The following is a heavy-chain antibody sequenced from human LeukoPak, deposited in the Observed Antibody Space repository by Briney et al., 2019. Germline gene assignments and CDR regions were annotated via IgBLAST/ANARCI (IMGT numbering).Heavy chain of an antibody. D-gene: IGHD2-15*01. CDR3: ARGDCSGVSSYSVDS. J-gene: IGHJ4*02. V-gene: IGHV1-2*02. Sequence: ASVKVSCKASGYIFTASYIHWVRQAPRQGLEWMGWINPNIGGTSFAKKFQGRVTLTRDTSITTTYLELTGLRSDDTAVYFCARGDCSGVSSYSVDSWGQGTLVTVSS. CDR2: INPNIGGT. CDR1: GYIFTASY.